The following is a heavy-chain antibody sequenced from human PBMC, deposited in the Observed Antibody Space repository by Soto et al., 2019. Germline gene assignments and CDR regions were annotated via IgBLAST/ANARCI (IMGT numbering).Heavy chain of an antibody. CDR3: TTDVFCSSTSCYPYYYYGMDV. CDR2: IKSKTDGGTR. Sequence: PGGSLRLSCAASGFTFSNAWMSWVRQAPGKGLEWVGRIKSKTDGGTRDYAAPVKGRFTISRDDSKNTLYLQMNSLKTEDTAVYYCTTDVFCSSTSCYPYYYYGMDVWGQGTTVTVSS. D-gene: IGHD2-2*01. V-gene: IGHV3-15*01. CDR1: GFTFSNAW. J-gene: IGHJ6*02.